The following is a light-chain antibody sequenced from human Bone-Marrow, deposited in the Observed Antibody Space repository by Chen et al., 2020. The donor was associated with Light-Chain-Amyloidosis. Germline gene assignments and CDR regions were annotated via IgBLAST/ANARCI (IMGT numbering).Light chain of an antibody. V-gene: IGLV3-21*02. CDR2: DDS. Sequence: SHVLTQPSSVLVAPGQPATIACGGNNIGSTSVHWYRQTPGRAPLLVVYDDSDRPSGFPERLSGSNSGNTATLTISRVEAGDETDYYCQVWDRSSDRPVFGGGTKLTVL. CDR3: QVWDRSSDRPV. CDR1: NIGSTS. J-gene: IGLJ3*02.